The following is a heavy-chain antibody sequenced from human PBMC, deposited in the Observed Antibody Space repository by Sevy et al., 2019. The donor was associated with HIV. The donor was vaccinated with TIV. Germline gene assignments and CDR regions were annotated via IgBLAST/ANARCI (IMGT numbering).Heavy chain of an antibody. J-gene: IGHJ4*02. CDR1: GFTFSSYS. D-gene: IGHD5-18*01. V-gene: IGHV3-48*02. CDR2: ISNSSSTI. CDR3: ARDGVTAIALYYFDY. Sequence: GGSLRLSCAASGFTFSSYSMNWVRQAPGKGLEWVSYISNSSSTIYYGDSVKGRFTISRDNAKNSLYLQMNSLRDEVTAVYYCARDGVTAIALYYFDYWGQGTLVTVSS.